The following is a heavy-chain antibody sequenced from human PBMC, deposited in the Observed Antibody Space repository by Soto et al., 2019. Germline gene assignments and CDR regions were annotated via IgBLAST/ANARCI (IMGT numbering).Heavy chain of an antibody. CDR3: ARIGNPDASLYFDN. J-gene: IGHJ4*02. CDR2: TYHTGST. CDR1: GGSISIGVYY. Sequence: QVQLQESGPGLVKPSQTLSLTCTVSGGSISIGVYYWNWIRQHPGKGLEWIGYTYHTGSTYYNPSIESRVTISVDPSKNQFSLKLSSVTAANTAVYYWARIGNPDASLYFDNWGQGTLVTVSS. V-gene: IGHV4-31*03.